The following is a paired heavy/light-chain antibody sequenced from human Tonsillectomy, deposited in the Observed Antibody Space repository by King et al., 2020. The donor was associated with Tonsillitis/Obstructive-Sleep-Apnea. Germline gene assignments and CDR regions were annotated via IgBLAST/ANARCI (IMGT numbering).Heavy chain of an antibody. Sequence: EVQLVESGGGVVQPGRSLRLSCTASGLNFGDFAVTWVRQAPGKGLDWVGLIRKKAYGETTEYAASVKGRFTISRDDSKDIAYLEMNSLKTEDTALYYCTGYDGNFDGFEHWGQGALVTVSS. D-gene: IGHD3-10*01. CDR3: TGYDGNFDGFEH. J-gene: IGHJ4*02. V-gene: IGHV3-49*04. CDR2: IRKKAYGETT. CDR1: GLNFGDFA.
Light chain of an antibody. J-gene: IGLJ2*01. CDR3: QAWDSTTVV. CDR2: QDV. Sequence: SYELTQPPSVSVSPGQTASITCSGDELGDKYAAWYQQKSGRSPVMVIYQDVKRPSGIPERFSGSNSGNTATLTISGTQAMDEADYYCQAWDSTTVVFGGGTKLTVL. CDR1: ELGDKY. V-gene: IGLV3-1*01.